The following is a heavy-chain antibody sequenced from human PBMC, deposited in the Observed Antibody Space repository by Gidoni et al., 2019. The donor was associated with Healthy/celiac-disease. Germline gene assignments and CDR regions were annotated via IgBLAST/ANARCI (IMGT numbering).Heavy chain of an antibody. J-gene: IGHJ4*02. CDR2: ISGSGVST. Sequence: EVQLLESGGTLVQPGGSLRLSCAASGFTFSSYAMSWVRQAPGTGLEWVSAISGSGVSTYYADSVKGRFTISRDNSKNTLFLQLNSLRAEDTALYYCAKDQTRIQQIDYWGQGTLVTVSS. CDR3: AKDQTRIQQIDY. V-gene: IGHV3-23*01. CDR1: GFTFSSYA. D-gene: IGHD5-18*01.